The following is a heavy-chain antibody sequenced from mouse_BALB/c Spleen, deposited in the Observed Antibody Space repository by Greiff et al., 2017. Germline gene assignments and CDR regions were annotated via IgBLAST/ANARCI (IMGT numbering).Heavy chain of an antibody. V-gene: IGHV14-4*02. J-gene: IGHJ4*01. CDR1: GFNIKDYY. D-gene: IGHD2-4*01. CDR3: NASPMITYAMDD. CDR2: IDPENGDT. Sequence: EVQRVESGAELVRSGASVKLSCTASGFNIKDYYMHWVKQRPEQGLEWIGWIDPENGDTEYAPKFQGKATMTADTSSNTAYLQLSSLTSEDTAVYYCNASPMITYAMDDWGQGTSVTGSS.